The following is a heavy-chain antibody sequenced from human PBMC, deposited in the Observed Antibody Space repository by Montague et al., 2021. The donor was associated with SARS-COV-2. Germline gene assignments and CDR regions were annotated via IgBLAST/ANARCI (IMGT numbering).Heavy chain of an antibody. V-gene: IGHV4-39*07. CDR1: GGSISSSSCY. CDR2: IYYSVST. Sequence: SETLSLTCTVSGGSISSSSCYWGWLRPPPGKGLVWIGSIYYSVSTYYNPSLKSRVSISVDTSKNQFSLKLTSVTAADTAVYYCARAQGLSGYSSLAYYFNYWGQGTLVTVSS. J-gene: IGHJ4*02. D-gene: IGHD3-9*01. CDR3: ARAQGLSGYSSLAYYFNY.